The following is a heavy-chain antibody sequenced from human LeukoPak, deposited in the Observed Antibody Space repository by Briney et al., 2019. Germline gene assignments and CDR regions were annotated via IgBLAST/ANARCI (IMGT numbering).Heavy chain of an antibody. V-gene: IGHV3-21*01. CDR3: ARVVVVAAKPHHFDY. J-gene: IGHJ4*02. D-gene: IGHD2-15*01. CDR2: ISSSSSYI. Sequence: GGSLRLSCAASGFTFSSYSMNWVRQAPGKGLEWVSSISSSSSYIYYADSVKGRFTISRDNAKNSLYLQMNSLRAEDTAVYHCARVVVVAAKPHHFDYWGQGTLVTVSS. CDR1: GFTFSSYS.